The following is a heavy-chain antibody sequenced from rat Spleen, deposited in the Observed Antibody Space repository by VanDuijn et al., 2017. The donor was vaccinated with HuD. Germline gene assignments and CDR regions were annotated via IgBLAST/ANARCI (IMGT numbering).Heavy chain of an antibody. V-gene: IGHV5-29*01. J-gene: IGHJ2*01. D-gene: IGHD1-4*01. Sequence: EVQLVESGGGLVQPGRSLKLSCAASGFTFSDYGMAWVRQAPKKGLEWVAYINYDGGTTYYRDSVKGRFTISRDNAKSTLYLQMDSLRSEDTATYYCARPNYPGFNYFDYWGQGVMVTVSS. CDR1: GFTFSDYG. CDR3: ARPNYPGFNYFDY. CDR2: INYDGGTT.